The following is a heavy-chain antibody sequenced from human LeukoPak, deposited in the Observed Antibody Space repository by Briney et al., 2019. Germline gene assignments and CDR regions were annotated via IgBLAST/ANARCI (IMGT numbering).Heavy chain of an antibody. J-gene: IGHJ4*02. CDR2: ISSNRGST. CDR3: ARALAYCGGDCYSGLDY. V-gene: IGHV3-64*01. D-gene: IGHD2-21*02. CDR1: GFTFSSYA. Sequence: GGSLRLSXAASGFTFSSYAMHWVRQAPGKGLEYVSAISSNRGSTYYANSVKGRFTISRDNSKNTLYLQMGSLRAEDMAVYYCARALAYCGGDCYSGLDYWGQGTLVTVSS.